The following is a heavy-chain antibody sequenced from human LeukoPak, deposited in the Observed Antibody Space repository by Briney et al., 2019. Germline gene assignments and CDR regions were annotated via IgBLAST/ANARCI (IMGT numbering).Heavy chain of an antibody. CDR3: ARDGSVQDYYYYYMDV. Sequence: SETLSLTCTVSGGSISSYYWSWIRQPAGKGLEWIGRIYTSGSTNYNPSLKSRVTISVDKSKNQLSLKLSSVTAADTAVYYCARDGSVQDYYYYYMDVWGKGTTVTVSS. D-gene: IGHD2-15*01. CDR2: IYTSGST. J-gene: IGHJ6*03. V-gene: IGHV4-4*07. CDR1: GGSISSYY.